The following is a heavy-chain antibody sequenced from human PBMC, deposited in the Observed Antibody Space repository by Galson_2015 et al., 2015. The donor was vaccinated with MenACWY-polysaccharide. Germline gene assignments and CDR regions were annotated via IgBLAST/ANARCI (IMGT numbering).Heavy chain of an antibody. CDR2: IYNDGRI. D-gene: IGHD1-26*01. Sequence: GKGLEYIVTIYNDGRIYNSPSLKSRVSISVDTSKNQFSLKLTSVAAADTAIYYCARGVGTTGFDSWGQGSLVTVSS. V-gene: IGHV4-39*07. CDR3: ARGVGTTGFDS. J-gene: IGHJ4*02.